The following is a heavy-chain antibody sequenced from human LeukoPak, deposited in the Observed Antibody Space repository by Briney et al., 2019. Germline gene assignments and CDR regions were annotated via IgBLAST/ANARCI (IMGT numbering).Heavy chain of an antibody. J-gene: IGHJ4*02. CDR3: ARKGQSEDYGKPD. D-gene: IGHD4-17*01. CDR2: ITSSGGST. Sequence: GGSLRLSCAASGFTFSSYVMNWVRQAPGKGLEWVSSITSSGGSTYYADSVKGRFTISRDNSKNTLHLQMNSLKAKDTAVYYCARKGQSEDYGKPDWGQGTLVTVSS. CDR1: GFTFSSYV. V-gene: IGHV3-23*01.